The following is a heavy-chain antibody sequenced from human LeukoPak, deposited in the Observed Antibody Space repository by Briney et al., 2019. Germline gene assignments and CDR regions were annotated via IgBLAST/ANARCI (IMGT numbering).Heavy chain of an antibody. D-gene: IGHD6-19*01. Sequence: KTGGSLRLSCAASGFTFSSYSMNWVRQAPGKGLEWVSSISSSSSYIYYADSVKGRFTISRDNAKNSLYLQMNSLRAEDTAVYYCARGESSGWSPGPLDYWGQGTPVTVSS. CDR1: GFTFSSYS. CDR3: ARGESSGWSPGPLDY. V-gene: IGHV3-21*01. CDR2: ISSSSSYI. J-gene: IGHJ4*02.